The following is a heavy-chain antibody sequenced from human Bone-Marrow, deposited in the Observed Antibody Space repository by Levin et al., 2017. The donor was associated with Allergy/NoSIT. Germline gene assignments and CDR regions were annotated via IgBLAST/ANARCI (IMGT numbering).Heavy chain of an antibody. Sequence: GESLKISCAASGFSLYNYAMNWVRQAPGKGLEWVARINGDGDRTDYADSVKGRFTISRDISEKTLYLQMNSLRGEDTAVYYCAKADCSSISCYVMDYWGQGTLVAVSS. CDR1: GFSLYNYA. CDR3: AKADCSSISCYVMDY. V-gene: IGHV3-23*01. D-gene: IGHD2-2*01. CDR2: INGDGDRT. J-gene: IGHJ4*02.